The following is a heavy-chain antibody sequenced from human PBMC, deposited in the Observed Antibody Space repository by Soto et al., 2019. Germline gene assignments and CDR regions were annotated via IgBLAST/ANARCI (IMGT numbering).Heavy chain of an antibody. J-gene: IGHJ3*02. V-gene: IGHV4-31*03. CDR1: GASINSNYYY. Sequence: TRSLSCRVSGASINSNYYYWSWVRQRPGKGLEWLGYIFHTGSTHYNPSFKSRLSISVDTSKDQFSLRLTSMAAADTALYYCARTGITKDYGGNTAFDIWGQGTLVTV. CDR2: IFHTGST. D-gene: IGHD4-17*01. CDR3: ARTGITKDYGGNTAFDI.